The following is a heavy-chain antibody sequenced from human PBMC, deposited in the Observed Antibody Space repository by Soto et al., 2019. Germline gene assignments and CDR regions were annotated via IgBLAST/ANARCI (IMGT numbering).Heavy chain of an antibody. V-gene: IGHV4-31*03. CDR1: GGTIISGGYY. CDR2: IYYSGST. D-gene: IGHD7-27*01. J-gene: IGHJ6*02. Sequence: PSETLSLTCTVSGGTIISGGYYWSWVRKHPGKGLEWIGYIYYSGSTYYNPSLKSRVTISVDTSKNQFSLKLSSVTAADTAVYYCARELTGNYYYYGMDVWGQGTTVTVSS. CDR3: ARELTGNYYYYGMDV.